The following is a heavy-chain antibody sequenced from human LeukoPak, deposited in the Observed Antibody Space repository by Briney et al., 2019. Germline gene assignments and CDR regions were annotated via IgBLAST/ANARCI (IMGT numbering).Heavy chain of an antibody. V-gene: IGHV1-2*02. D-gene: IGHD4-17*01. CDR2: INPNSGGT. CDR1: GYTFTVYY. CDR3: ASLYGDYVGSDY. J-gene: IGHJ4*02. Sequence: VASVKHSCKASGYTFTVYYMHWVRQAPGPRLEWMRWINPNSGGTNYAQKLLGRVTMTRDTSISTAYMELSRRRSDDTAVYYCASLYGDYVGSDYWGQGTLVTVSS.